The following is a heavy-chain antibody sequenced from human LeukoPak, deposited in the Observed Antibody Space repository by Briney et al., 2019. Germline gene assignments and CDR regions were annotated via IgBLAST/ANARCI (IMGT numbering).Heavy chain of an antibody. V-gene: IGHV4-39*01. CDR3: ARHAPRITIAVAGTDY. CDR2: IYYSGST. CDR1: GGSISSSSYY. Sequence: SETLSLTCTVSGGSISSSSYYWGWIRQPPGKGLEWIGSIYYSGSTYYNPSLKSRVTISVDTSKNQFSLKLSSVTAADTAVYYCARHAPRITIAVAGTDYWGQGTLVTVSS. J-gene: IGHJ4*02. D-gene: IGHD6-19*01.